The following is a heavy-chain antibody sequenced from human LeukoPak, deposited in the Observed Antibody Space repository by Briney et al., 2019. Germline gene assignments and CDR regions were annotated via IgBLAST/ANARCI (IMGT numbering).Heavy chain of an antibody. CDR2: IYYSGST. Sequence: PSETLSLTCTVSGGPISSGDYYWSWIRQPPGKGLEWIGYIYYSGSTYYNPSLKSRVTISVDTSKNQFSLKLSSVTAADTAVYYCARTGVLEWLDYWGQGTLVTVSS. CDR3: ARTGVLEWLDY. D-gene: IGHD3-3*01. V-gene: IGHV4-30-4*08. CDR1: GGPISSGDYY. J-gene: IGHJ4*02.